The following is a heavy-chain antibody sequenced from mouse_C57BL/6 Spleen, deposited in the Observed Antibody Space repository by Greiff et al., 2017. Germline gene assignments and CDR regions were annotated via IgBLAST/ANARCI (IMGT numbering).Heavy chain of an antibody. J-gene: IGHJ2*01. D-gene: IGHD2-1*01. CDR3: AGGNYDRYYFDY. Sequence: QVQLKQSGPELVKPGASVKISCKASGYAFSSSWMNWVKQRPGKGLEWIGRIYPGDGDTNYNGKFKGKATLTADKSSSTAYMQLSSLTSEDSAVYFCAGGNYDRYYFDYWGQGTTLTVSS. CDR1: GYAFSSSW. CDR2: IYPGDGDT. V-gene: IGHV1-82*01.